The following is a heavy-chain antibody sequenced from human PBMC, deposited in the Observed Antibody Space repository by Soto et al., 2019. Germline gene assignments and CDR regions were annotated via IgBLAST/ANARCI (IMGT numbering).Heavy chain of an antibody. CDR1: GFTFTRYS. V-gene: IGHV3-21*06. CDR2: ISSTTNYI. Sequence: GSLRLSCAASGFTFTRYSMNWVRQAPGKGLEWVSSISSTTNYIYYGDSMKGRFTISRDNAKNPLYLEMNSLRAEDTAVYYCARESEDLTSNFDYWGQGTLVTVSS. CDR3: ARESEDLTSNFDY. J-gene: IGHJ4*02.